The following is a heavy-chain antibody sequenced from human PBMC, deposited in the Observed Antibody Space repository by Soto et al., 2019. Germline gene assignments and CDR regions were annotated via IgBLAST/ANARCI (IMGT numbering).Heavy chain of an antibody. CDR1: GFTFSSYA. D-gene: IGHD3-10*01. CDR3: ARGSTDSYPGSRIFDF. CDR2: ISGSGGDA. V-gene: IGHV3-23*01. Sequence: GGSLRLSCAASGFTFSSYAMSWVRQAPGKGLEWVSAISGSGGDAKYADSVRGRFVISRDNSKKTLYLQMTSLTAEDSAMYFCARGSTDSYPGSRIFDFWGRGTLVTSPQ. J-gene: IGHJ4*02.